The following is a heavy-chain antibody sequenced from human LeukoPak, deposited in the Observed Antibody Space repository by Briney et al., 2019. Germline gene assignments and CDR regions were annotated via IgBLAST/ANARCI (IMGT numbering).Heavy chain of an antibody. D-gene: IGHD3-16*01. J-gene: IGHJ3*02. Sequence: GGSLRLSCTASGFTFSSYSMNWVRQAPGKGLEWVSSISSSSYIYYADSVKGRFTISRDNAKNSLYLQMNSLRAEDTAVYYCARVGIMITFGGVIDAFDIWGQGTMVTVSS. CDR3: ARVGIMITFGGVIDAFDI. V-gene: IGHV3-21*01. CDR1: GFTFSSYS. CDR2: ISSSSYI.